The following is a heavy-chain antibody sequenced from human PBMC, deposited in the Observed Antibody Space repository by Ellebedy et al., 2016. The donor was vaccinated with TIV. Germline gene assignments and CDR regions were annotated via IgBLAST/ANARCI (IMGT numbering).Heavy chain of an antibody. CDR1: GGSISSYY. CDR3: ARGYSSGWYNCFDP. CDR2: LYYSGST. Sequence: MPGGSLRLSCTVSGGSISSYYWSWIRQLPGKGLEWIGYLYYSGSTNYNPSLKCRVTISVDTSKNQFSLKLSSVTAADTAVYYCARGYSSGWYNCFDPWGQGTLVTVSS. D-gene: IGHD6-19*01. V-gene: IGHV4-59*01. J-gene: IGHJ5*02.